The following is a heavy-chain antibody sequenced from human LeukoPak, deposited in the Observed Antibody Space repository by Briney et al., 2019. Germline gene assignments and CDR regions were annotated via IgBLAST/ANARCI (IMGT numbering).Heavy chain of an antibody. J-gene: IGHJ4*02. CDR1: GYTFTNYA. CDR3: ARDRGPYYDILTTLWY. D-gene: IGHD3-9*01. Sequence: ASVKVSCKASGYTFTNYAMHWVRQAPGQRLEWMGWINAGNGNTKYSQKFQGRVTITADESTSTAYMELSSLRSEDTAVYYCARDRGPYYDILTTLWYWGQGTLVTVSS. V-gene: IGHV1-3*01. CDR2: INAGNGNT.